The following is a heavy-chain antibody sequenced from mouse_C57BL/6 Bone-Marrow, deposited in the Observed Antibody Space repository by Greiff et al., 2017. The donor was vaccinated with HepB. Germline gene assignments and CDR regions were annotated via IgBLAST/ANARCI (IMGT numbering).Heavy chain of an antibody. CDR1: GYAFSSYW. J-gene: IGHJ2*01. D-gene: IGHD3-2*02. V-gene: IGHV1-80*01. CDR3: ARETAQATRYFDY. Sequence: VQLQQSGAELVKPGASVKISCKASGYAFSSYWMNWVKQRPGKGLEWIGQIYPGDGDTNYNGKFKGKATLTADKSSSTAYMQLSSLTSEDSAVYFCARETAQATRYFDYWGQGTTLTVSS. CDR2: IYPGDGDT.